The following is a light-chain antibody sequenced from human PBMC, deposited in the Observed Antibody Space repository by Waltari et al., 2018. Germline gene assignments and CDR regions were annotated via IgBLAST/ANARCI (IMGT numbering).Light chain of an antibody. CDR3: AAWDDSLNGYV. V-gene: IGLV1-44*01. Sequence: QSVLTQPPSASGTPVPRVTISCSGSSPNIVSNTVTWYQQLPGTAPKLLIYSNNQRPSGVPDRFSGSKSGTSASLAISGLQSEDEADYYCAAWDDSLNGYVFGTGTKVTVL. J-gene: IGLJ1*01. CDR1: SPNIVSNT. CDR2: SNN.